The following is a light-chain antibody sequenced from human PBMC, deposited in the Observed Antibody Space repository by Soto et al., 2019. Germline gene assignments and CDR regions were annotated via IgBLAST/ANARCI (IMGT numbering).Light chain of an antibody. J-gene: IGLJ1*01. Sequence: QSALTQPASVSGSPGQSITISCTGSSSDIGDYNSVSWYQQYPGKAPKLMIYEVSNRPSGVSNRFSGSKSGNTASLTISGLQADDEADYYCTSYTSSSTYVFGTGTKVTVL. CDR3: TSYTSSSTYV. V-gene: IGLV2-14*01. CDR1: SSDIGDYNS. CDR2: EVS.